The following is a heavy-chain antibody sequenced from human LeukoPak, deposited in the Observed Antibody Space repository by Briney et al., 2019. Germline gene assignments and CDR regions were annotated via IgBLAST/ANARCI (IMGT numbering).Heavy chain of an antibody. Sequence: ASVKVSCKASGYTFTSYDFNWVRQATGQRPEWMGWMSPNSGDTGYAQKFQDRVTMTRNTSISTAYMELSSLRSDDTAVYYCARDLTYCGGDCYPHFDYWGQGTLVTVSS. D-gene: IGHD2-21*02. CDR2: MSPNSGDT. CDR1: GYTFTSYD. J-gene: IGHJ4*02. V-gene: IGHV1-8*01. CDR3: ARDLTYCGGDCYPHFDY.